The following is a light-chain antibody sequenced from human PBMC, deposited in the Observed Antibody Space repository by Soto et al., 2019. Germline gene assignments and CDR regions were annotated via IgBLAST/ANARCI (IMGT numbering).Light chain of an antibody. V-gene: IGKV3-15*01. J-gene: IGKJ2*01. CDR3: QQYNNWPPRNT. CDR2: GAS. CDR1: QSVSSN. Sequence: EIVMTQSPATLSVSPGERATLSCRASQSVSSNLAWYQQKPGQAPRLLIYGASTRATGIPARFSGSGSATAFTLTISSLQYEDFAVYYCQQYNNWPPRNTFGQGTKLEIK.